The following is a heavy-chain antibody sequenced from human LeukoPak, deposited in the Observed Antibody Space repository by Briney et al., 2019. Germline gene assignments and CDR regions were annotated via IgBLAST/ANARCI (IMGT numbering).Heavy chain of an antibody. CDR2: ISSSSTTI. J-gene: IGHJ6*02. CDR3: VRLTGYCSGGSCAMDV. CDR1: GSTFSSYS. Sequence: GGSLRLSCAASGSTFSSYSMNWVRQAPGKGLEWVSHISSSSTTIYYTDSVKGRFTISRDNAKNSLYLQMNSLRDEDTAVYYCVRLTGYCSGGSCAMDVWGQGTAVTVSS. V-gene: IGHV3-48*02. D-gene: IGHD2-15*01.